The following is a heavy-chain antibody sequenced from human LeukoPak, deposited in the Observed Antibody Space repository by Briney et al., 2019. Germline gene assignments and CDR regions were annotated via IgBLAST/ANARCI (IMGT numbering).Heavy chain of an antibody. V-gene: IGHV4-34*01. CDR2: INHSGST. CDR3: ARGLYSGYDYGFDY. J-gene: IGHJ4*02. D-gene: IGHD5-12*01. CDR1: SESFSGYY. Sequence: SDTQSLTCAVCSESFSGYYWRWTRHPPGKALEWIGEINHSGSTNYNPSLNSRVTISVDTSKNQLSLKLSSVTAADTAVYYCARGLYSGYDYGFDYWGQGTLVTVSS.